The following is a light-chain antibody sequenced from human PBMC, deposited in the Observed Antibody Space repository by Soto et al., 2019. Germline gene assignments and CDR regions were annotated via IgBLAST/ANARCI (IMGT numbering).Light chain of an antibody. V-gene: IGKV3-20*01. CDR1: QSVSSNY. CDR3: HQYVISPWT. J-gene: IGKJ1*01. Sequence: EIVLTQSPGTLSLSPGERATLACRANQSVSSNYLAWSQQKPGQAPRLLIYGASSRAAGIPDTFSGSGSGTDFTLTISRLEPEDFAVYYCHQYVISPWTFGQGTKVEIK. CDR2: GAS.